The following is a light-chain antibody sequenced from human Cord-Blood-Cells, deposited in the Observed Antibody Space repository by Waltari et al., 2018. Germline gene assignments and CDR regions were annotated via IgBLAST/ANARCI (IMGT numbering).Light chain of an antibody. CDR1: QSISSW. CDR3: QQYNSYSPT. J-gene: IGKJ1*01. V-gene: IGKV1-5*03. CDR2: QAS. Sequence: DLQMPQSPSTLSASAGDSVTITCRTSQSISSWLARYQQKPGKAPKLLIYQASSLESGVPSRFSGSGSGTEFTLTISSLQPDDFATYYCQQYNSYSPTFGQGTKVEIK.